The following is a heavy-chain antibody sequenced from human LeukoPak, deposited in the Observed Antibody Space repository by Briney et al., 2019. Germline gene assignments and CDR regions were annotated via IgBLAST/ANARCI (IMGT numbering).Heavy chain of an antibody. CDR1: GFTFSSYS. D-gene: IGHD2-15*01. Sequence: GGSLRLSCAASGFTFSSYSMNWVRQAPGKGLEWVSYISSSSSTIYYADSVKGRFTISRDNAKNSLYLQMNSLRAADTAVYYCARDPPRYCSGGSCYSKQDYWGQGTLVTVSS. V-gene: IGHV3-48*01. CDR3: ARDPPRYCSGGSCYSKQDY. CDR2: ISSSSSTI. J-gene: IGHJ4*02.